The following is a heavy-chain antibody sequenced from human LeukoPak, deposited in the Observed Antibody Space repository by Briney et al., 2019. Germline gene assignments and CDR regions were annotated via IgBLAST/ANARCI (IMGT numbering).Heavy chain of an antibody. V-gene: IGHV1-2*02. Sequence: GASVKVSCKASGYTFTGYYMHWVRQAPGQGLEWMGWINPISGGTNYAQKFQGRVTMTRDTSISTAYMELSRLRSDDTAVYYCARAGNYQGDVLGYNWFDPWGQGTLVTVSS. J-gene: IGHJ5*02. CDR2: INPISGGT. D-gene: IGHD1-7*01. CDR1: GYTFTGYY. CDR3: ARAGNYQGDVLGYNWFDP.